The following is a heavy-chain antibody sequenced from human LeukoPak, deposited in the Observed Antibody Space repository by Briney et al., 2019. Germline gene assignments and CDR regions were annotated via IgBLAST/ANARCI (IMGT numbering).Heavy chain of an antibody. J-gene: IGHJ4*02. CDR2: ISGSGGST. D-gene: IGHD6-19*01. Sequence: AGGSLRLSCAASGFTFSSYAMSWVRQAPGKGLEWVSAISGSGGSTYYADSVKGRFTISRDNSKNTLYLQMNSLRAEDTAVYYCAKEGHIAVAGTPDYWGQGTLVTVSS. CDR3: AKEGHIAVAGTPDY. V-gene: IGHV3-23*01. CDR1: GFTFSSYA.